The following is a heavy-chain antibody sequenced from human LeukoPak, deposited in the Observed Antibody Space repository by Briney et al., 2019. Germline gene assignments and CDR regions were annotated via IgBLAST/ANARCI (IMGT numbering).Heavy chain of an antibody. CDR2: ISGSGGST. D-gene: IGHD1-1*01. J-gene: IGHJ4*02. CDR1: RFTFSSYA. Sequence: GGSLRLSCAASRFTFSSYALSWVRQAPGKGLEWVSGISGSGGSTYYADSVKGRFTISRDNSKNTLYLQMSSLSTEDTALYYCARGRGGPTGLNYFDYWGQGTLVTVSS. CDR3: ARGRGGPTGLNYFDY. V-gene: IGHV3-23*01.